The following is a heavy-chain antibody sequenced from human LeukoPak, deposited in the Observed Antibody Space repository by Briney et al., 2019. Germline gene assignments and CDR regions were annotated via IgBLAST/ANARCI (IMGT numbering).Heavy chain of an antibody. CDR3: ARVTYYYDSSGYNDAFDI. Sequence: PGESLKISCKGSGYSFTSYWIGWVRQMPGKGLEWMGIIYPGDSDTRYSPSFQGQVTISADKSISTAYLQWGSLKASDTAMYYCARVTYYYDSSGYNDAFDIWGQGTMVTVSS. D-gene: IGHD3-22*01. CDR1: GYSFTSYW. CDR2: IYPGDSDT. V-gene: IGHV5-51*01. J-gene: IGHJ3*02.